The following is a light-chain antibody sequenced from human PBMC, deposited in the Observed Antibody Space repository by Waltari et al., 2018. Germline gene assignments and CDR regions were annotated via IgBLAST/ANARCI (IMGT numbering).Light chain of an antibody. CDR1: SIGSRR. J-gene: IGLJ3*02. CDR2: YDS. CDR3: QVWDSSRAHVV. V-gene: IGLV3-21*04. Sequence: SYVLTQPPSVSVAPGQTARITCGINSIGSRRVHWCQQRPGQAPVLVIYYDSDRTSGLPARFSGSNSGATATSSISRIEAGDEADYYCQVWDSSRAHVVFGGGTRLTVL.